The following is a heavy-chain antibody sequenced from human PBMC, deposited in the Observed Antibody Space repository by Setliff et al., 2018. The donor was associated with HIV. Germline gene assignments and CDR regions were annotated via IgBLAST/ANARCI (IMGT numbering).Heavy chain of an antibody. CDR1: GYTFASYA. Sequence: ASVKVSCKASGYTFASYAMHWVRQAPGQRLEWMGWIHAGNGYTKYSQKFQGRVTFTRDTSASAAYMDLSSLRSDDTAVYFCARGGPARVALLYWFDPWGQGTLVTVSS. J-gene: IGHJ5*02. D-gene: IGHD2-21*01. CDR3: ARGGPARVALLYWFDP. CDR2: IHAGNGYT. V-gene: IGHV1-3*01.